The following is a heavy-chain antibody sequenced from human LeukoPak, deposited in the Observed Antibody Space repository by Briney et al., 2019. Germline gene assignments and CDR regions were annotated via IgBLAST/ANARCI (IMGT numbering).Heavy chain of an antibody. CDR1: GSTFNSYG. V-gene: IGHV3-33*01. Sequence: GGSLRLSCAASGSTFNSYGMHWVRQAPGKGLEWVAVIWYDGSNEYYADSVKGRFTISRHNSKNTLYLQMNGLRAEDTAVYHCARDKRRDGYKSDAFDIWGQGTMVTVSS. D-gene: IGHD5-24*01. CDR2: IWYDGSNE. CDR3: ARDKRRDGYKSDAFDI. J-gene: IGHJ3*02.